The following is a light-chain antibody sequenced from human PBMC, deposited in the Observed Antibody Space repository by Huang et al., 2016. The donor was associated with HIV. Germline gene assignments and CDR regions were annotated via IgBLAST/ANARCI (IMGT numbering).Light chain of an antibody. CDR3: QQSYTTPPT. CDR1: QSISNY. Sequence: DIQMTQSPSSLSASVGDRVTITCRASQSISNYLNWYQQRPGKAPKLLISAASSLQGGVSSRFSGSGSGTDFTLSISSLQAEDFVTYYCQQSYTTPPTFGHGTKVEVK. CDR2: AAS. V-gene: IGKV1-39*01. J-gene: IGKJ1*01.